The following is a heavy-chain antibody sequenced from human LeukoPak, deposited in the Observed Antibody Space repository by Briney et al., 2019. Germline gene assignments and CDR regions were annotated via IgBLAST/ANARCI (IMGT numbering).Heavy chain of an antibody. J-gene: IGHJ4*02. CDR2: IYYSGST. Sequence: SETLSLTCTVSGGSISSGGYYWSWIRQHPGKGLEWIGYIYYSGSTYYNPSLKSRVTISVDTSKNQFSLKLSSVTAADTAVYYCARVVRVAAPYYFDYWGQGTLVTVSS. CDR3: ARVVRVAAPYYFDY. CDR1: GGSISSGGYY. D-gene: IGHD6-13*01. V-gene: IGHV4-31*03.